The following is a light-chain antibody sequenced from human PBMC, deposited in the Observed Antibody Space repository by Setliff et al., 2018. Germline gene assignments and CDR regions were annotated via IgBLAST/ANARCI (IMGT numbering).Light chain of an antibody. CDR3: GTWNYNAVV. CDR2: NNN. Sequence: QSALTQSPSASASPGQRVTMSCSGSSSNTGKNYVYWYQQFPGTAPKLLIYNNNQRPSGVPDRFSGSKSGTSASLAISGLRSDDEADYYCGTWNYNAVVFGGGTRSPS. V-gene: IGLV1-47*01. J-gene: IGLJ2*01. CDR1: SSNTGKNY.